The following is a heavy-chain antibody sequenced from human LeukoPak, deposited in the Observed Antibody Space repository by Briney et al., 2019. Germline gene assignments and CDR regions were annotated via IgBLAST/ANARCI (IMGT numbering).Heavy chain of an antibody. CDR1: GFTFSSYS. CDR3: AREIAYDSSGYSRDY. CDR2: ISSSSSYI. V-gene: IGHV3-21*04. Sequence: GGSLRLSCAASGFTFSSYSMNWVRQAPGKGLEWVSSISSSSSYIYYADSVKGRFTISRDNAKNSLYLQMNSLRAEDTAVYYCAREIAYDSSGYSRDYWGQGTLVTVSS. J-gene: IGHJ4*02. D-gene: IGHD3-22*01.